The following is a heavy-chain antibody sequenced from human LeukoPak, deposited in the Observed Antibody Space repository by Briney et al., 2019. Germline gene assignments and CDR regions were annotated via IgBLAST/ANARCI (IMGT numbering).Heavy chain of an antibody. D-gene: IGHD5-18*01. CDR3: ARRGRGYSYGGLRY. Sequence: SETLSLTCAVYGGSFSGYYWSWIRQPPGKGLEWIGEINHSGSTNYNPSLKSRVTISVDTSKNQFSLKLSSVTAADTAVYYCARRGRGYSYGGLRYWGQGTLVTVSS. V-gene: IGHV4-34*01. J-gene: IGHJ4*02. CDR1: GGSFSGYY. CDR2: INHSGST.